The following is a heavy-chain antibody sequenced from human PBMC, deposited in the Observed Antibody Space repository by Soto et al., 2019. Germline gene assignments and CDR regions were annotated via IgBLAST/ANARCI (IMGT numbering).Heavy chain of an antibody. Sequence: VGSLRLSCAASGFTFSSYAMSWVRQAPGKGLEWVSAISGSGGSTYYADSVKGRFTISRDNAKNSLYLQMNNLRAEDTAIYYCASSREDYWGQGTQVTVSS. V-gene: IGHV3-23*01. CDR2: ISGSGGST. CDR3: ASSREDY. D-gene: IGHD1-26*01. CDR1: GFTFSSYA. J-gene: IGHJ4*02.